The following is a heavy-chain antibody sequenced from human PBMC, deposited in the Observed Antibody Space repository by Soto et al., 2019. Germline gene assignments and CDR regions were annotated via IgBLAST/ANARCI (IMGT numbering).Heavy chain of an antibody. D-gene: IGHD3-10*01. V-gene: IGHV3-23*01. J-gene: IGHJ4*02. CDR1: GFTFSTYA. CDR2: ISGSGGRT. CDR3: AKAGDFHGSESYFPLDY. Sequence: EVQLLESGGVLVQPGGSLRLSCAASGFTFSTYAMTWVRQAPGQGLEWVSSISGSGGRTYYADSVKGRFTISRDKSKNTLYLQTNSLRAEDTAVYDWAKAGDFHGSESYFPLDYWGQGTLVPVSS.